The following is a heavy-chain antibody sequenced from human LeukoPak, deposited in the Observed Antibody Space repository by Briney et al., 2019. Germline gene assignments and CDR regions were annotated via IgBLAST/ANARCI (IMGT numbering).Heavy chain of an antibody. CDR2: IIPMFGTA. D-gene: IGHD3-3*01. CDR1: GGTFSTYA. J-gene: IGHJ6*03. V-gene: IGHV1-69*13. CDR3: ARGFLGYYMDV. Sequence: SVKVSCKASGGTFSTYAISWVRQAPGQGLEWMGGIIPMFGTANHAQKFQGRVTVTADESTSTAYMELSTLGSEDTAVYYCARGFLGYYMDVWGKGTTVTVSS.